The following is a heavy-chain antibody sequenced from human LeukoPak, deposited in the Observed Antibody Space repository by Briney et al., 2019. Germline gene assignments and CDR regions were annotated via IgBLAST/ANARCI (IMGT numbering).Heavy chain of an antibody. J-gene: IGHJ4*02. D-gene: IGHD6-13*01. CDR2: IGGDGGST. CDR3: ARDSAAYSSSYFAY. V-gene: IGHV3-23*01. Sequence: GESLRFSCAASGFTFSSYAMSWVRQAPGKGLEWVSAIGGDGGSTYYADSVKGRFAISRDNSKNTLYLHMNSLRAEDTAIYYCARDSAAYSSSYFAYWGQGTLVTVSS. CDR1: GFTFSSYA.